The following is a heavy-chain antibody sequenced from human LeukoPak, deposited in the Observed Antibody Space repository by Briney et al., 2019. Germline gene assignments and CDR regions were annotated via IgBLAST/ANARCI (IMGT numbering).Heavy chain of an antibody. CDR1: GGSLSSYY. V-gene: IGHV4-59*08. CDR3: ARHLWGFFDY. CDR2: IYYSGST. Sequence: PSETLSLTCTVSGGSLSSYYWSWIRQPPGKGLEWIGYIYYSGSTNYNPSLTSRVTISVDTSKNQFSLKLSSVTAADTAVYYCARHLWGFFDYWGQGTLVTVSS. J-gene: IGHJ4*02. D-gene: IGHD2-21*01.